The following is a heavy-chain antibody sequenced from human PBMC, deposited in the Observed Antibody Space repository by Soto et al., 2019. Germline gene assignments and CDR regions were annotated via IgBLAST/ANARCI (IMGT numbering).Heavy chain of an antibody. J-gene: IGHJ4*01. CDR3: VRDLAHGYNDNF. Sequence: SETLSLTCSVSGAVVTSGENYWSWVRQPPGKGLEWLGYIYDSGVTSYTPALKSRVTLSLDRPNNQVSLKLRSVTAADTAVYFCVRDLAHGYNDNFRGQGTFVTVSS. V-gene: IGHV4-30-4*08. D-gene: IGHD5-18*01. CDR2: IYDSGVT. CDR1: GAVVTSGENY.